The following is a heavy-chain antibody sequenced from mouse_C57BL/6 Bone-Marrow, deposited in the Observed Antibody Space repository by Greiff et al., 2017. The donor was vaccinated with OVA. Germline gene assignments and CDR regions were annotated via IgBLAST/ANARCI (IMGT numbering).Heavy chain of an antibody. J-gene: IGHJ3*01. CDR2: INPNNGGT. CDR1: GYTFTDYN. V-gene: IGHV1-22*01. Sequence: DVQLQESGPELVKPGASVKMSCKASGYTFTDYNMHWVKQSHGKSLEWIGYINPNNGGTSYNQKFKGKATLTVNKSSSTAYMELRSLTSEESAVYYCAREGGGGYYGGFAYWGQGTLVTVSA. CDR3: AREGGGGYYGGFAY. D-gene: IGHD2-3*01.